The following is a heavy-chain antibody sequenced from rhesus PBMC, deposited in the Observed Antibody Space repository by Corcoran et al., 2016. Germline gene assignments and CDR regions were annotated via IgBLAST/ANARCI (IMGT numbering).Heavy chain of an antibody. V-gene: IGHV4-169*01. J-gene: IGHJ4*01. Sequence: QLQLQESGPGLVKPSETLSVTCAVSGGSISSSYWSWIRQAPGKGLEWIGYIYGSGSSTNYNPPLKSRVTPSVDTSKNQLSLKLSSVTAADTAVYYCARADYEDDYGYYYIDYWGQGVLVTVSS. D-gene: IGHD3-9*01. CDR1: GGSISSSY. CDR2: IYGSGSST. CDR3: ARADYEDDYGYYYIDY.